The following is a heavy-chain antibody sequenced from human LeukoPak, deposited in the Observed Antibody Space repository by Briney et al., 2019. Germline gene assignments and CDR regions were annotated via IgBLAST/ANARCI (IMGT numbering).Heavy chain of an antibody. Sequence: SETLSLTCTVSGGSISSSSYYWGWIRQPPGKGLEWIGSIYYSGSTYYNPSLKSRVTISVDTSKNQFSLKLSSVTAADTAVYYSARVGYCSGGSCYSGRFDPWGQGTLVTVSS. CDR2: IYYSGST. D-gene: IGHD2-15*01. V-gene: IGHV4-39*01. CDR1: GGSISSSSYY. CDR3: ARVGYCSGGSCYSGRFDP. J-gene: IGHJ5*02.